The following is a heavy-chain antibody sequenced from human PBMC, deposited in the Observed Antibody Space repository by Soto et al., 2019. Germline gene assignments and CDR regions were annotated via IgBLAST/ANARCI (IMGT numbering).Heavy chain of an antibody. CDR3: ATRITVFGLLIPPFDP. J-gene: IGHJ5*02. CDR2: INHTGGT. V-gene: IGHV4-34*01. Sequence: SETLSLTCAVYGGSVNGYYWNWIRQPPGKGLEWIGEINHTGGTHYNPSLKSRVTMSVDTSKNQFSLRLSSVTAADMAIYYCATRITVFGLLIPPFDPWGQGTQVTVSS. CDR1: GGSVNGYY. D-gene: IGHD3-3*01.